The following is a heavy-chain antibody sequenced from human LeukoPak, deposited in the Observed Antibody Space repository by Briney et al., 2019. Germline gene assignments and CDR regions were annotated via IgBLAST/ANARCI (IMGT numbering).Heavy chain of an antibody. Sequence: GGSLRPSCAAFGFTFSTYSMSWVRQAPGKGLEWVSYISGSSDAIYYADSVEGRFTISRDNAKNSLYLQMNSLRDEDTAVYYCARYFGDPQGMDVWGQGTTVTVSS. CDR3: ARYFGDPQGMDV. CDR2: ISGSSDAI. J-gene: IGHJ6*02. D-gene: IGHD3-10*01. CDR1: GFTFSTYS. V-gene: IGHV3-48*02.